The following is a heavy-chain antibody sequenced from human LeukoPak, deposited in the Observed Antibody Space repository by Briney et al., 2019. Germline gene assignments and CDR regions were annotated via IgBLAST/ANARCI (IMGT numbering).Heavy chain of an antibody. CDR3: ARDRSNYYDSRLDY. CDR2: ISSSSNYI. CDR1: GITGYS. Sequence: GGSLRLSCAASGITGYSMHWVRQAPGKRLEWVCSISSSSNYIYCADSVKGRFTISRDNAKNSLYLQMNSLRAEDTAVYYCARDRSNYYDSRLDYWGQGTLVTVSS. J-gene: IGHJ4*02. V-gene: IGHV3-21*01. D-gene: IGHD3-22*01.